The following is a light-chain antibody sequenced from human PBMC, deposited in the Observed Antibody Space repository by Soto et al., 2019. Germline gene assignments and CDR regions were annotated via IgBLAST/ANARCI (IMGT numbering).Light chain of an antibody. CDR1: QGISSY. J-gene: IGKJ1*01. CDR2: AAS. CDR3: QQYYSYPET. V-gene: IGKV1-8*01. Sequence: AIRMTQSPSSCSASTGDRVTITCRASQGISSYLAWYQQKPGKAPKLLIYAASTLQSGVPSRFSGSGSGTDFTLTISCLQSEDFATYYCQQYYSYPETFGQGTKVDIK.